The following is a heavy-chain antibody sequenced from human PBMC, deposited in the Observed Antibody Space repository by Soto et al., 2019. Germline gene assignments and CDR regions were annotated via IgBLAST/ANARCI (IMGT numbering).Heavy chain of an antibody. V-gene: IGHV3-21*01. CDR2: ISSSSSYI. D-gene: IGHD3-9*01. J-gene: IGHJ6*02. CDR1: GFTFSSYS. Sequence: GGSLRLSCAASGFTFSSYSMNWVRQAPGKGLEWVSSISSSSSYIYYGDSVKGRFTISRDNAKNALFLQMNSLRAEDTAVYYCARASRGDDFLTSYYPYYYYGMDVWGQGTTVTVSS. CDR3: ARASRGDDFLTSYYPYYYYGMDV.